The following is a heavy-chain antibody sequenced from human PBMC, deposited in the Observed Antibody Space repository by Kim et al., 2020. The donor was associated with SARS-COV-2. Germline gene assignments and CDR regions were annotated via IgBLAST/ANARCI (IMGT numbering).Heavy chain of an antibody. Sequence: SETLSLTCSVSGGSTSIYYWSWIRQPPGKGLEWIGCIYNGGSTNYNPSLKSRVTISLDTSKNQFSLKLNSVTAADSAVYYCARGDDSSGYYPPYFDYWG. V-gene: IGHV4-59*01. CDR3: ARGDDSSGYYPPYFDY. D-gene: IGHD3-22*01. CDR1: GGSTSIYY. J-gene: IGHJ4*01. CDR2: IYNGGST.